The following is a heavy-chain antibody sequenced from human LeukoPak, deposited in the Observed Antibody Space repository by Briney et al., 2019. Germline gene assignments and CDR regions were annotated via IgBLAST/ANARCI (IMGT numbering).Heavy chain of an antibody. CDR2: INHSGST. J-gene: IGHJ6*03. V-gene: IGHV4-34*01. D-gene: IGHD2-2*01. CDR3: ARGQVIVVPAARYYYYYMDV. CDR1: GGSFSGYY. Sequence: SETLSLTCAVYGGSFSGYYWSWIRQPPGKGLEWIVEINHSGSTNYNPSLKSRVTISVDTSKNQFSLKLSSVTAADTAVYYCARGQVIVVPAARYYYYYMDVWGKGTTVTVSS.